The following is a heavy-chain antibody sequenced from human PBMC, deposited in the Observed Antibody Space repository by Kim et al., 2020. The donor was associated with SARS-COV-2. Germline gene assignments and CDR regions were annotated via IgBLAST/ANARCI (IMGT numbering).Heavy chain of an antibody. CDR2: IYYSGST. J-gene: IGHJ6*02. CDR1: GGSISSGDYY. CDR3: ARRVLLTQTYYYYYYGMDV. V-gene: IGHV4-30-4*01. D-gene: IGHD3-10*01. Sequence: SETLSLTCTVSGGSISSGDYYWSWIRQPPGKGLEWIGYIYYSGSTYYNLSLKSRVTISVDTSKNQFSLKLSSVTAADTAVYYCARRVLLTQTYYYYYYGMDVWGQGTTVTVSS.